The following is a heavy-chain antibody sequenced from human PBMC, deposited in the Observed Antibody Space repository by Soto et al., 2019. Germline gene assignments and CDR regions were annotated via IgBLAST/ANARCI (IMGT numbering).Heavy chain of an antibody. D-gene: IGHD5-12*01. J-gene: IGHJ4*02. CDR1: GFTFSSYA. Sequence: EVQLLESGGGLVQPGGSLRLSCAASGFTFSSYAMSWVRQAPGKGLEWVSAISGSGGSTYYADSVKGRFTISRDNSKNSLYLQMNSLRAGDTSVYDCAKARCSGYDFEYWGQGTLVTVSS. CDR2: ISGSGGST. CDR3: AKARCSGYDFEY. V-gene: IGHV3-23*01.